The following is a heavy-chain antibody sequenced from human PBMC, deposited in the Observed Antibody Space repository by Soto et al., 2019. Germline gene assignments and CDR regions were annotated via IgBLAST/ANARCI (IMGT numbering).Heavy chain of an antibody. CDR1: GSRFSNYV. Sequence: QVQLVQSGAEVKTPGSSLKVSCKVSGSRFSNYVISWVRQAPGHGLEWLGRIIPLFNSTKYAQSVQGRVTSTADKSTSTASLELSSLRSDDTAVYYCAREGRGKKAGYNGLVSLGYWGQGTLVTVSS. CDR3: AREGRGKKAGYNGLVSLGY. CDR2: IIPLFNST. D-gene: IGHD2-2*02. J-gene: IGHJ4*02. V-gene: IGHV1-69*06.